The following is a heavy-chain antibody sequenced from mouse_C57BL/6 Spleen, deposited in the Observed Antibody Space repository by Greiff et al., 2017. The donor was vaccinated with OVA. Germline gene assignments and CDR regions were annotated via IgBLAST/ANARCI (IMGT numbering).Heavy chain of an antibody. D-gene: IGHD2-12*01. Sequence: EVKLQESGPGLVKPSQSLSLTCSVTGYSITSGYYWNWIRQFPGNKLEWMGYISYDGSNNYNPSLKNRISITRDTSKNQFFLKLNSVTTEDTATYYCARGDDGFAYWGQGTLVTVSA. CDR3: ARGDDGFAY. J-gene: IGHJ3*01. CDR1: GYSITSGYY. V-gene: IGHV3-6*01. CDR2: ISYDGSN.